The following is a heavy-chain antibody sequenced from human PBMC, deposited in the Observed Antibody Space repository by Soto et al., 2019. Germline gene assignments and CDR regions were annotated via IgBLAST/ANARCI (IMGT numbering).Heavy chain of an antibody. D-gene: IGHD1-26*01. Sequence: SETLSLTCTVSGGSISSYYWSWIRQPPGKGLEWIGHIYYSGSTNYNPSLKSRVTISVDTSKNQFSLKLSSVTAADTAVYYCARVRPSGSYQRAGFDYWGQGTLVTVSS. CDR2: IYYSGST. CDR1: GGSISSYY. V-gene: IGHV4-59*01. J-gene: IGHJ4*02. CDR3: ARVRPSGSYQRAGFDY.